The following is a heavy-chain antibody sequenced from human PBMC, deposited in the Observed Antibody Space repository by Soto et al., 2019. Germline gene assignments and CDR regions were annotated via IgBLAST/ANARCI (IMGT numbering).Heavy chain of an antibody. J-gene: IGHJ5*02. Sequence: ASVKFSCKVSGYTLTELSMHWVRQAPGKGLEWMGGFDPEDGETIYAQKFQGRVTMTEDASTDTAYMELSSLRSEDTAVYYCATGVPPTNNWFDPWGQGTLVTVSS. CDR1: GYTLTELS. D-gene: IGHD2-2*01. CDR3: ATGVPPTNNWFDP. CDR2: FDPEDGET. V-gene: IGHV1-24*01.